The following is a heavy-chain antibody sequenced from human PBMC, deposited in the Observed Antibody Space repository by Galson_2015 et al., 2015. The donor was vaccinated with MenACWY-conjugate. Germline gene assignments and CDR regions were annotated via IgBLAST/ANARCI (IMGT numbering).Heavy chain of an antibody. CDR1: GFIFTDYD. CDR3: ARKDGATYGYNDY. D-gene: IGHD5-18*01. J-gene: IGHJ4*02. Sequence: SLRLSCAGSGFIFTDYDMHRVRQAPGKGLEYVSAISTYGGSTYYADSVKGRFTISRDNSKNMLFLQVGSLRVEDTSVYYCARKDGATYGYNDYWGQGTLVIVSS. CDR2: ISTYGGST. V-gene: IGHV3-64*02.